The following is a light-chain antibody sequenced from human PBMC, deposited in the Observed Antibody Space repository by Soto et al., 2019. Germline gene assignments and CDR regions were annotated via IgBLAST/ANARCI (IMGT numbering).Light chain of an antibody. J-gene: IGLJ2*01. CDR1: SPNIGSNH. Sequence: QSVLTQPPSASGTPGQGVTISCSGSSPNIGSNHVYWYQQLPGTAPNLLIFRNNQRPSGVPDRFSASKSGTSAPLAISGLRSEDEADYYCATWDDSLSAVIFGGGTKLTVL. V-gene: IGLV1-47*01. CDR2: RNN. CDR3: ATWDDSLSAVI.